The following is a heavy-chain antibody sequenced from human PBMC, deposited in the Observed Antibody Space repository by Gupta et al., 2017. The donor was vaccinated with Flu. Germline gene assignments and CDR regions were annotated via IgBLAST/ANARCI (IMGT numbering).Heavy chain of an antibody. D-gene: IGHD2-15*01. V-gene: IGHV3-74*01. J-gene: IGHJ5*02. Sequence: ELQLVESGGGLVQPGGSLRLLCAASGFNFSGHFMHWVRQAPGQGLVWVARIRFDGTATSYADSVKGRFTISRDNAKNTVYLQMNSLSPEDTDLYYCAREVVNNRLDPWGQGTLVTVAS. CDR2: IRFDGTAT. CDR1: GFNFSGHF. CDR3: AREVVNNRLDP.